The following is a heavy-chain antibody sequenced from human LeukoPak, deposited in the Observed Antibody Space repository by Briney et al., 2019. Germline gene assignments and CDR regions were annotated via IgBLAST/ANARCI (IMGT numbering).Heavy chain of an antibody. J-gene: IGHJ6*03. CDR2: IYYSGST. V-gene: IGHV4-59*12. Sequence: KPSETLSLTCTVSGGSISSYYWSWIRQPPGKGLEWIGYIYYSGSTNYNPSLKSRVTISVDTSKNQFSLKLSSVTAADTAVYYCARDAITIFGVGHYMDVWGKGTTVTVSS. CDR1: GGSISSYY. D-gene: IGHD3-3*01. CDR3: ARDAITIFGVGHYMDV.